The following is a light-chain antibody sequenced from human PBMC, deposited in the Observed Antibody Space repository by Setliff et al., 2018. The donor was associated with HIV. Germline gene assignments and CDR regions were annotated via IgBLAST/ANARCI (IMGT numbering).Light chain of an antibody. CDR3: YSYAGNNFYV. Sequence: QSVLTQPPSASGSPGQSVSIPCTGTTSDIGNFDYVSWYQQHPGKAPKLIIYEVTKRPSGVPDRFSGSKSDNTASLTVSGLQTEDEADYYCYSYAGNNFYVFGSGTKVTVL. J-gene: IGLJ1*01. V-gene: IGLV2-8*01. CDR1: TSDIGNFDY. CDR2: EVT.